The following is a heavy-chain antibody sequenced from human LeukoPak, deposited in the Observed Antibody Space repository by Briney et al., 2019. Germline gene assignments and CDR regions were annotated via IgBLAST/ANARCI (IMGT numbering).Heavy chain of an antibody. V-gene: IGHV4-59*01. Sequence: PSEALSLTCIVSGGSISSYYWSWIRQPPGKGLEWIGYIHYTGSTNYNPSLKSRVTISVDTSKNQFSLKLSSVTAADMAVYYCARDAYSSSEVDWFDPWGQGTLVTVSS. J-gene: IGHJ5*02. D-gene: IGHD6-13*01. CDR2: IHYTGST. CDR1: GGSISSYY. CDR3: ARDAYSSSEVDWFDP.